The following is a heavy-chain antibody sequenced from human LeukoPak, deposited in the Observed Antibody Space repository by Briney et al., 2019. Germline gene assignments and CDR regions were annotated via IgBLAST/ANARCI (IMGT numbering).Heavy chain of an antibody. CDR1: GYTFTSYG. Sequence: VASVKVSCKASGYTFTSYGISWVRQAPGQGLEWMGWISAYNGNTNYAQKLRGRVTMTTDTSTSTAYMELRSLRSDDTAVYYCARIDGMIGTAAFDIWGQGTMVTVSS. D-gene: IGHD3-22*01. CDR3: ARIDGMIGTAAFDI. V-gene: IGHV1-18*01. J-gene: IGHJ3*02. CDR2: ISAYNGNT.